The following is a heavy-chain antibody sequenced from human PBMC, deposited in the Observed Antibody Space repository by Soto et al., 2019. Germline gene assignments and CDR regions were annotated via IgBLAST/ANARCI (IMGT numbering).Heavy chain of an antibody. CDR3: ARGGGGYYDYGMDV. J-gene: IGHJ6*02. Sequence: QVQLVQSGAEVKKPGSSVKVSCNASGGTFSSYAISWVRQAPGQGLEWMGGIIPFFGTANYAKKFQGRVTITADESTSTAYRVLSSMRSEDTAVYYCARGGGGYYDYGMDVYGQGTTVTVS. V-gene: IGHV1-69*01. D-gene: IGHD3-10*01. CDR2: IIPFFGTA. CDR1: GGTFSSYA.